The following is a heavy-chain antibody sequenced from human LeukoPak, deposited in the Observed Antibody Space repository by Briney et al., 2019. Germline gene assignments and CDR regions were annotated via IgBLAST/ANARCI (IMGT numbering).Heavy chain of an antibody. CDR3: ARRDGSGASDY. CDR1: GGSLNGHY. V-gene: IGHV4-34*01. Sequence: SETLSLTCAVYGGSLNGHYWSWIRQPPGKGLEWIGEGSESGGTKFNPSLKSRVTISADTSKNQFSLKVKSVTAADTAVYYCARRDGSGASDYWGQGTLVTVSS. D-gene: IGHD3-10*01. J-gene: IGHJ4*02. CDR2: GSESGGT.